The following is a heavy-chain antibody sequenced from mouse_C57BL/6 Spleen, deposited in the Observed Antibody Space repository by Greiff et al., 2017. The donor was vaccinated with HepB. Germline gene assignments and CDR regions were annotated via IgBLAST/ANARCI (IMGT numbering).Heavy chain of an antibody. CDR3: ARGAYYSNPAWFAY. Sequence: QVQLQPGAELVKPGASVKMSCKASGYTFTSYWITWVKQRPGQGLEWIGDIYPGSGSTNYNEKFKSKATLTVDTSSSTAYMQLSSLTSEDSAVYYCARGAYYSNPAWFAYWGQGTLVTVSA. CDR2: IYPGSGST. D-gene: IGHD2-5*01. J-gene: IGHJ3*01. CDR1: GYTFTSYW. V-gene: IGHV1-55*01.